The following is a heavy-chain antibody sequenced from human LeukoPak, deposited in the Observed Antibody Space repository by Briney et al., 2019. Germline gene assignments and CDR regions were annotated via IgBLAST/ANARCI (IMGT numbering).Heavy chain of an antibody. CDR2: INHSGIT. Sequence: SETLSLTCAVYDESFKNYHWNWIRQSPGKGLEWIGEINHSGITSYNPSLEGRLTMSADMSKNHFSLKLTSVTAADTAVYYCARSYDVNYYYYYGMDVWGQGTTVAVSS. CDR3: ARSYDVNYYYYYGMDV. V-gene: IGHV4-34*01. J-gene: IGHJ6*02. CDR1: DESFKNYH. D-gene: IGHD3-3*01.